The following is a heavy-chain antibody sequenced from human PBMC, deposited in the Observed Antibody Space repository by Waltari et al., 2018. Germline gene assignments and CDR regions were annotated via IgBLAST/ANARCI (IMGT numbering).Heavy chain of an antibody. Sequence: EVQLVESGGGLVQPGRSLRLSCTASGFTFGDYAMSWFRQAPGKGLEWVGFIRSKAYGGTTEYAASVKGRFTISRDDSKSIAYLQMNSLKTEDTAVYYCTRWEGRIAARPTDYWGQGTLVTVSS. D-gene: IGHD6-6*01. V-gene: IGHV3-49*03. CDR3: TRWEGRIAARPTDY. CDR2: IRSKAYGGTT. CDR1: GFTFGDYA. J-gene: IGHJ4*02.